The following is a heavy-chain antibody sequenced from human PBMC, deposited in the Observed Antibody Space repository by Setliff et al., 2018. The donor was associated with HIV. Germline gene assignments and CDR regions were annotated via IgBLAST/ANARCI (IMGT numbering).Heavy chain of an antibody. CDR1: GYTFTEYY. CDR2: VDPVDGET. D-gene: IGHD4-4*01. Sequence: ASVKVSCKASGYTFTEYYMRWVKQAPGKGLEWVGRVDPVDGETRYAEKFQGRVTITADTSTDTASMELSSLRSDDTAVYYCATFKTTEIISGFNYWGLGTLVTVSS. J-gene: IGHJ4*02. CDR3: ATFKTTEIISGFNY. V-gene: IGHV1-69-2*01.